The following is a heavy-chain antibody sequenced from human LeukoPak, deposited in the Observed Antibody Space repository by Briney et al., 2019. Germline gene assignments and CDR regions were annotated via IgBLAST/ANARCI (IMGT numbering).Heavy chain of an antibody. CDR3: ARDRLGSFYYFDY. D-gene: IGHD6-13*01. V-gene: IGHV4-59*12. Sequence: SETLSLTCTVSGGSISSYYWSWIRQPPGKGLEWIGYIYYSGNTYYNPSLKSRVTISVDTSKNQFSLKLSSVTAADTAVYYCARDRLGSFYYFDYWGQGTLVTVSS. CDR1: GGSISSYY. J-gene: IGHJ4*02. CDR2: IYYSGNT.